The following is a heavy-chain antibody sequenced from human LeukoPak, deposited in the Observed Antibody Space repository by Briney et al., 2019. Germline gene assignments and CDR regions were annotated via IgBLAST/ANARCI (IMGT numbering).Heavy chain of an antibody. CDR3: ARDLRDNAFDI. CDR2: ILYSGTT. J-gene: IGHJ3*02. Sequence: NPSETLSLTCTVFGASISRYYWTWIRQPPGKRLEWIGSILYSGTTNNNPSLKSRVTISVGTSKNQFSLKLSSVTAEDTAMYYCARDLRDNAFDIWGQGTVVTVSS. CDR1: GASISRYY. V-gene: IGHV4-59*01.